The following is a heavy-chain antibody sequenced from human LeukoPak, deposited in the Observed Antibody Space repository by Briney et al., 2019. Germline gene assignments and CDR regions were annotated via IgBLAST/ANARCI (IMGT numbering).Heavy chain of an antibody. D-gene: IGHD1-1*01. CDR3: AKVYVWNEYYFDY. Sequence: GGSLRLSCAASGFTFSSYAMSWVRQAPGKGLEWVSVISGSGGSTYYADSVKGRFTISRDNSKNTLYLQMNSLRAEDTAVYYCAKVYVWNEYYFDYWGQGTLVTVSS. J-gene: IGHJ4*02. V-gene: IGHV3-23*01. CDR1: GFTFSSYA. CDR2: ISGSGGST.